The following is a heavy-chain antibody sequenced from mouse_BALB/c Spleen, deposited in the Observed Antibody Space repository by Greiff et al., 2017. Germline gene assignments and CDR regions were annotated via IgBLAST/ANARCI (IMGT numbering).Heavy chain of an antibody. CDR1: GFTFSSFG. CDR2: ISSGSSTI. V-gene: IGHV5-17*02. Sequence: EVNLVESGGGLVQPGGSRKLSCAASGFTFSSFGMHWVRQAPEKGLEWVAYISSGSSTIYYADTVKGRFTISRDNPKNTLFLQMTSLRSEDTAMYYCARGDYDYDYAMDYWGQGTSVTVSS. J-gene: IGHJ4*01. CDR3: ARGDYDYDYAMDY. D-gene: IGHD2-4*01.